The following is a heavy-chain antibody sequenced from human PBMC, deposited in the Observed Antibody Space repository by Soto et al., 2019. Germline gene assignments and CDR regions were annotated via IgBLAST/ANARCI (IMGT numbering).Heavy chain of an antibody. V-gene: IGHV1-18*01. CDR2: ISAYNGNT. J-gene: IGHJ6*02. Sequence: QVQLVQSGAEVKKPGASVKVSCKASGYTFTSYGISWVRQAPGQGLEWMGWISAYNGNTNYAEKLQGRVTMTTDTSTSTAYMVLRSLRSDDAAVYYCARDSSRNYYYYGMDVWGQGTTVTASS. CDR1: GYTFTSYG. CDR3: ARDSSRNYYYYGMDV.